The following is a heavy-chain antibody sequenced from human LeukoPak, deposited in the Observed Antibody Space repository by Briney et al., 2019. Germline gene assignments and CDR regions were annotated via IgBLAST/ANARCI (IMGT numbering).Heavy chain of an antibody. J-gene: IGHJ4*02. V-gene: IGHV4-30-2*01. CDR1: GGSISSGGYY. CDR2: IYHSGGT. CDR3: ARLTSRGIAAAGISVDY. Sequence: SGTLSLTCTVSGGSISSGGYYWSWIRQPPGKGLEWIGYIYHSGGTYYNPSLKSRVTISVDRSKNQFSLKLSSVTAADTAVYCCARLTSRGIAAAGISVDYWGQGTLVTVSS. D-gene: IGHD6-13*01.